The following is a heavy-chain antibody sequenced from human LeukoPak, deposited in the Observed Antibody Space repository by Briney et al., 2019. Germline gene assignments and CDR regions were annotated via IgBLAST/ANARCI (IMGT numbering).Heavy chain of an antibody. J-gene: IGHJ3*02. CDR2: INHSGST. Sequence: PSETLSLTCAVYGGSFSGYYWSWIRQPPGKGLEWIGEINHSGSTNYNASLKSRVTISVDTSKNHLSLRLSSVTAADTAVYYCARGDGYNAFDIWGQGTMVTVSS. D-gene: IGHD5-24*01. V-gene: IGHV4-34*01. CDR1: GGSFSGYY. CDR3: ARGDGYNAFDI.